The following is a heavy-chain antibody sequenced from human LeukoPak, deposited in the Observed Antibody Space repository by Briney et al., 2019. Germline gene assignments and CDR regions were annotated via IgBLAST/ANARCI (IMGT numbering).Heavy chain of an antibody. CDR2: ISSTGGTT. CDR1: GITFSSYG. D-gene: IGHD2-15*01. CDR3: AKNGDRGAYCTGGTCYPYFYYYMDV. V-gene: IGHV3-23*01. Sequence: GGTLRLSCAASGITFSSYGMSWVRQAPGKGLELVSSISSTGGTTYYADSVKGRFTISRDNSKTTLNLQMNSLRAEDAAIYYCAKNGDRGAYCTGGTCYPYFYYYMDVWGKGTTVTI. J-gene: IGHJ6*03.